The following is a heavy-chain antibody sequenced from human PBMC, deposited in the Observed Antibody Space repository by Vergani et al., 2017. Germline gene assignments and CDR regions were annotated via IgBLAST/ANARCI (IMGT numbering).Heavy chain of an antibody. Sequence: QVQLVQSGAEVKKPGASVTVSCKASGYIFSSYDITWVRQAPGQGPEWMGAVTIYNGDTNYAQKFQGRVTMTADTYTSTAYIELKGLRSDDTAVYYCVREGXGYCSSTSCLLDYWGKGTLVTVS. CDR3: VREGXGYCSSTSCLLDY. V-gene: IGHV1-18*04. D-gene: IGHD2-2*01. CDR2: VTIYNGDT. CDR1: GYIFSSYD. J-gene: IGHJ4*02.